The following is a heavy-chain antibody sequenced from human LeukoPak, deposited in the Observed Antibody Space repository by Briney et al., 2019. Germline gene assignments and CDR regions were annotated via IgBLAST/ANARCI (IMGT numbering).Heavy chain of an antibody. Sequence: SETLSLTCTVSGGSISSYHWSWIRQPPGKGLEWIGNIYYSGSTNYNHSPRSRVTISVDTSKNKYSMTMSSVTAAETTVYYCARLRNYYARSGYKQLWFDPWGQGTLVTVSS. CDR3: ARLRNYYARSGYKQLWFDP. V-gene: IGHV4-59*01. CDR2: IYYSGST. J-gene: IGHJ5*02. CDR1: GGSISSYH. D-gene: IGHD3-22*01.